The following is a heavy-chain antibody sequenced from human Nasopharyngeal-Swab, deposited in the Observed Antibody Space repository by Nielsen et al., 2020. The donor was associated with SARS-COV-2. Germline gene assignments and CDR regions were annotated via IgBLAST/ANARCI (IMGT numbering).Heavy chain of an antibody. CDR2: ISHNSGP. Sequence: SEPLSLTCTVSGVSITSQYWSWIRQPPGKALEWIGYISHNSGPSYNPSLKSRVTMFMDTSKNQFSLRLTSVYAADTAVYYCAKEGATGWFCPCCQGTLVTVSS. V-gene: IGHV4-59*11. J-gene: IGHJ5*02. CDR1: GVSITSQY. CDR3: AKEGATGWFCP.